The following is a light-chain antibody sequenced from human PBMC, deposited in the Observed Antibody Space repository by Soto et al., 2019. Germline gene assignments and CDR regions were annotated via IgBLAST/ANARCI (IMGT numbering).Light chain of an antibody. V-gene: IGKV1-39*01. CDR2: GTS. J-gene: IGKJ5*01. CDR1: QSISSY. Sequence: DIQMTQSPSSLSASIGDRVTITCRASQSISSYLNWYQQKPGKAPNLLIYGTSSLQSGVPSRFSGSGSGTDFTLTISSLQPEDFATYYCQQTDSSPEVTFGQGTRLEIK. CDR3: QQTDSSPEVT.